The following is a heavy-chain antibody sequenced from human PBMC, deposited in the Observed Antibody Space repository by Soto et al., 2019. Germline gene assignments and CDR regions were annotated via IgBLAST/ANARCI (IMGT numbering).Heavy chain of an antibody. CDR3: ARRGGSGSSYYYYYGMDV. Sequence: HSLKISEKGSGYKFTSYWFGWVHQMNGKGLEWMGIIYPGDSDTRYSPSFQGQVTISADKSISTAYLQWSSLKASDTAMYYCARRGGSGSSYYYYYGMDVLGQGTTVTV. D-gene: IGHD3-10*01. J-gene: IGHJ6*02. V-gene: IGHV5-51*07. CDR2: IYPGDSDT. CDR1: GYKFTSYW.